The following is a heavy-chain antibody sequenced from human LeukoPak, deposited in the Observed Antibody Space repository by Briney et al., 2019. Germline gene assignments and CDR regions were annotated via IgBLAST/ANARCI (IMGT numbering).Heavy chain of an antibody. CDR1: GFTFSSYG. CDR3: ARDYDSSGYYYTLWYYYYGMDV. V-gene: IGHV3-30*03. D-gene: IGHD3-22*01. J-gene: IGHJ6*02. CDR2: ISYDGSNK. Sequence: PGGSLRLSCAASGFTFSSYGMHWVRQAPGKGLEWVAVISYDGSNKYYADSVKGRFTISRDNSKNTLYLQMNSLRAEDTAVYYCARDYDSSGYYYTLWYYYYGMDVWGQGTTVTVSS.